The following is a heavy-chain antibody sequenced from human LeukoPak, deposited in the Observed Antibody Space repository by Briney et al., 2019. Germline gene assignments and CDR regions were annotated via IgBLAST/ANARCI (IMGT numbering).Heavy chain of an antibody. D-gene: IGHD6-19*01. CDR2: ISGGGTST. J-gene: IGHJ4*02. V-gene: IGHV3-23*01. CDR3: AKRPSSSGWYPDY. Sequence: PGGSLRLSCAASGFTFSSYAMSWVRQAPGKGLEWVSAISGGGTSTYYADSVKGRFTISRDNSKNTLYLQMNSLRAEDTAVYYCAKRPSSSGWYPDYWGRGTLVTVSS. CDR1: GFTFSSYA.